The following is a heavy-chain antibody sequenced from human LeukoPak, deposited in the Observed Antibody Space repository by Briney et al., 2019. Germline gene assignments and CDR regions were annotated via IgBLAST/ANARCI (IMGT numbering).Heavy chain of an antibody. Sequence: GGSLRLSCAASGFTFSSYGMHWVRQAPGKGLEWVAVISYDGSNKYYADSVKGRFTISRDNSKNTLYLQMNSLRAEDTAVYYCAKVLGLFGYQLLYAFDIWGQGTMDTVSS. J-gene: IGHJ3*02. D-gene: IGHD2-2*01. CDR2: ISYDGSNK. CDR3: AKVLGLFGYQLLYAFDI. V-gene: IGHV3-30*18. CDR1: GFTFSSYG.